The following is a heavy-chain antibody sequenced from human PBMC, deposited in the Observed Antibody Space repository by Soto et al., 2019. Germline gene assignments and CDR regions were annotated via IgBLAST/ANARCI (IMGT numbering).Heavy chain of an antibody. CDR3: ARVRPTALNWFDP. Sequence: TSETLSLTCTVSGGSISSYYWSWIRQPPGKGLEWIGYIYYSVSTNYNPSLKSRVTISVDTSKNQFSLKLSSVTAADTAVYYCARVRPTALNWFDPWGQGTLVTVSS. CDR1: GGSISSYY. CDR2: IYYSVST. D-gene: IGHD5-18*01. V-gene: IGHV4-59*01. J-gene: IGHJ5*02.